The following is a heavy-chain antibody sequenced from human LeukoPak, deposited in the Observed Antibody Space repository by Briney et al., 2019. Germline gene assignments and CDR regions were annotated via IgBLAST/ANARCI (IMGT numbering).Heavy chain of an antibody. CDR3: VRETPIAVAGTIYFYFYMDV. D-gene: IGHD6-19*01. CDR1: GFTFSSYG. V-gene: IGHV3-20*04. Sequence: PGGSLRLSCAASGFTFSSYGIHWVRHAPGKGLEWVSGINWNGGSTTYADSVRGRFTISRDNAKNSLYLQMSSLRAEDTALYYCVRETPIAVAGTIYFYFYMDVWGKGTTVTVSS. J-gene: IGHJ6*03. CDR2: INWNGGST.